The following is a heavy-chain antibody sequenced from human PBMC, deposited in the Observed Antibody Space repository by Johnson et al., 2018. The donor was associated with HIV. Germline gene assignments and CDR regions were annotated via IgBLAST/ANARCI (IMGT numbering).Heavy chain of an antibody. CDR1: GFTFSSYA. Sequence: QMQLVESEGGVVQPGRSLRLSCAASGFTFSSYAMHWVRQAPGKGLEWVAVISYDGSDKYYADSVKGRFTISRDNSKNTLYLQMNSLRAEDTAVYYCARDQAAAGGEAFDIWGQGTMVTVSS. D-gene: IGHD6-13*01. J-gene: IGHJ3*02. CDR3: ARDQAAAGGEAFDI. CDR2: ISYDGSDK. V-gene: IGHV3-30*04.